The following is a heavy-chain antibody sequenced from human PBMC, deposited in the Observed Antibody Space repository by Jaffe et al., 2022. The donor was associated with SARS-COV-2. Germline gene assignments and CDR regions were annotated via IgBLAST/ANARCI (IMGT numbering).Heavy chain of an antibody. J-gene: IGHJ6*02. D-gene: IGHD1-26*01. CDR1: GFTFSTYG. CDR3: AREGWGIVGRRGRWKGMDV. Sequence: EVQLVESGGGLVKPGGSLRLSCEGSGFTFSTYGMNWVRQAPGKGLEWVSSISTTSNYIYYGDSVKGRFTISRDNAKNSLYLQMNSLRAEDTAVYYCAREGWGIVGRRGRWKGMDVWGQGTTVTVSS. CDR2: ISTTSNYI. V-gene: IGHV3-21*01.